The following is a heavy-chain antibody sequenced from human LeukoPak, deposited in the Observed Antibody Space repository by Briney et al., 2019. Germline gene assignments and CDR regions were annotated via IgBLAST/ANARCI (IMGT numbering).Heavy chain of an antibody. CDR3: TRGASSGWYYFDY. J-gene: IGHJ4*02. CDR1: GFTLGDYP. D-gene: IGHD6-19*01. V-gene: IGHV3-49*04. Sequence: HPGRSLRLSCTASGFTLGDYPMSGVRHSPGEGVEGVGFIRSWEYDVSTEYAAWVKGRFTISRDDSKSIAYLQMNSLKTEDTAVYYCTRGASSGWYYFDYWSQGTLVTVSS. CDR2: IRSWEYDVST.